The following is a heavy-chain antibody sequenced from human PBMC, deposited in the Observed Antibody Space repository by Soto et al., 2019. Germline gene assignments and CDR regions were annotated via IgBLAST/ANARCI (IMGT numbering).Heavy chain of an antibody. Sequence: GESLKISCQASGYDFINYWIGWVRQMPGKGLEWMGIIYPGDSDTRYSPSFQGQVTISVDESISTAYLQWSSLKASDTAMYYCATASDWAFDYWGQGTLVTVSS. D-gene: IGHD3-9*01. V-gene: IGHV5-51*01. CDR2: IYPGDSDT. CDR1: GYDFINYW. CDR3: ATASDWAFDY. J-gene: IGHJ4*02.